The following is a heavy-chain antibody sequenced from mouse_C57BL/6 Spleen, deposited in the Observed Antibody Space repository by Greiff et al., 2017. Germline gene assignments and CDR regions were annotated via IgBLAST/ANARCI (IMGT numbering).Heavy chain of an antibody. J-gene: IGHJ3*01. Sequence: VQLQQPGAELVRPGSSVKLSCKASGYTFTSYWMHWVKQRPIQGLEWIGNIDPSDSETNYNQKFKDKATLTVDKSSSTAYMQLSSLTSEDSAVYYCARYGDNSNYEAWFAYWGPGALVTVSA. D-gene: IGHD2-5*01. CDR3: ARYGDNSNYEAWFAY. V-gene: IGHV1-52*01. CDR1: GYTFTSYW. CDR2: IDPSDSET.